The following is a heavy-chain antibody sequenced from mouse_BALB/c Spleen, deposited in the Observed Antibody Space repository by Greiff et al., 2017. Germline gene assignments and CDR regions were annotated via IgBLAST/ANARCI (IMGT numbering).Heavy chain of an antibody. V-gene: IGHV3-2*02. Sequence: EVQLVESGPGLVKPSQSLSLTCTVTGYSITSDYAWNWIRQFPGNKLEWMGYISYSGSTSYNPSLKSRISITRDTSKNQFFLQLNSVTTEDTATYYCARGGNYDSWFAYWGQGTLVTVSA. D-gene: IGHD2-4*01. J-gene: IGHJ3*01. CDR3: ARGGNYDSWFAY. CDR1: GYSITSDYA. CDR2: ISYSGST.